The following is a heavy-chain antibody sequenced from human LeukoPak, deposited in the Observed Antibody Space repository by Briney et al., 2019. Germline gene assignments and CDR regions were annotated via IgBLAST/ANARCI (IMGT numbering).Heavy chain of an antibody. Sequence: SETLSLTCTVSGGSINNYYWSWIRQPPGKGLEWIGYIFDNENTNYNPSLKSRVTISLDTSKNQFSLEMSSVTAADTAVYYCARGRGARSSRWYNWFDPWGQGTLVTVSS. CDR2: IFDNENT. CDR1: GGSINNYY. D-gene: IGHD6-13*01. J-gene: IGHJ5*02. V-gene: IGHV4-59*12. CDR3: ARGRGARSSRWYNWFDP.